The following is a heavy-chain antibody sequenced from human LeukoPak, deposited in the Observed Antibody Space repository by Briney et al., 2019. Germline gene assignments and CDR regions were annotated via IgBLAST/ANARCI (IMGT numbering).Heavy chain of an antibody. CDR2: IYPGDSDT. V-gene: IGHV5-51*01. D-gene: IGHD1-26*01. Sequence: GEALKISCKGSGYSLTSYWIGLVRQMPGKGLEWIGIIYPGDSDTRYSPSFQGQVTISADKSISTAYVQWSSVNASDTAMYYCARQDQGGATTLDYWGQGTLVTVSS. CDR3: ARQDQGGATTLDY. CDR1: GYSLTSYW. J-gene: IGHJ4*02.